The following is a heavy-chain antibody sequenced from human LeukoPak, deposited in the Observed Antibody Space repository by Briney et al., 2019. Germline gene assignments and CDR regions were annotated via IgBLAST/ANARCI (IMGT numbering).Heavy chain of an antibody. Sequence: GGSLRLSCAASGFTLSSYGMHWVRQAPGKGLEWVAVISYDGSNKYYADSVKGRFTISRDNSKNSLYLQMDSLTADDTAVYFCACLRGPSDYWGQGTLVTVSS. D-gene: IGHD4-17*01. CDR1: GFTLSSYG. V-gene: IGHV3-30*12. CDR2: ISYDGSNK. J-gene: IGHJ4*02. CDR3: ACLRGPSDY.